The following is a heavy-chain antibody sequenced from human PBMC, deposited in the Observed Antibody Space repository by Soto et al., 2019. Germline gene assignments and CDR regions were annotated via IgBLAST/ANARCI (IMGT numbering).Heavy chain of an antibody. Sequence: QVQLQESGPGLVKPSQTLSLTCTVSGGSISTVDYWWSWIRQSPDMGLEWIGHIYDGGRTYNNPSLESRVTMSVYTSKSQLSLTLSSVSAADTAVYYCARGPSGDKVDSWGQGNLVTVSS. CDR3: ARGPSGDKVDS. CDR1: GGSISTVDYW. CDR2: IYDGGRT. V-gene: IGHV4-30-4*01. D-gene: IGHD7-27*01. J-gene: IGHJ4*02.